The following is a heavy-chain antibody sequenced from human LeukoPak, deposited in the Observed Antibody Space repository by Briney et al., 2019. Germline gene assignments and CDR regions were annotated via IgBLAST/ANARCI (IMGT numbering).Heavy chain of an antibody. V-gene: IGHV1-46*03. J-gene: IGHJ1*01. D-gene: IGHD1-26*01. CDR3: ARAVGAEYFQH. Sequence: ASVKVSCKASGYTFTSYYTHWVRQAPGQGLEWMGIINPSGGSTSYAQKFQGRVTMTRDTSTSTVYMELSSLRSEDTAVYYCARAVGAEYFQHWGQGTLVTVSS. CDR2: INPSGGST. CDR1: GYTFTSYY.